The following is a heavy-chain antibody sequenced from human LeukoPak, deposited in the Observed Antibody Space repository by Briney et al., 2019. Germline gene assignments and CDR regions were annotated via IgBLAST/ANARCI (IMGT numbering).Heavy chain of an antibody. CDR1: GYTFTSYY. CDR2: INPSGGST. CDR3: ARGGRENYYDSSGSPENAFDI. V-gene: IGHV1-46*01. Sequence: ASVKVSCKASGYTFTSYYMHWVRQAPGQGLEWMGLINPSGGSTSYAQKFQGRVTMTRDTSTSTVYMELSSLRSEDTAVYYCARGGRENYYDSSGSPENAFDIWGQGTMVTVSS. D-gene: IGHD3-22*01. J-gene: IGHJ3*02.